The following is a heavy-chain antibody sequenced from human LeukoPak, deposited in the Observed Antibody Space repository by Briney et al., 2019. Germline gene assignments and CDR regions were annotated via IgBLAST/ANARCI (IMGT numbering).Heavy chain of an antibody. Sequence: PSETLSLTCAVSGYSIGTDYYWGWIRQPPGKGLEWIGSIYNSGSTYYNPSLKSRITISVDTSKNQFSLKLSSVTAADTAVYYCARNSSSSSPPERYNCFDPWGQGTLVTVSS. D-gene: IGHD6-6*01. J-gene: IGHJ5*02. CDR2: IYNSGST. V-gene: IGHV4-38-2*01. CDR1: GYSIGTDYY. CDR3: ARNSSSSSPPERYNCFDP.